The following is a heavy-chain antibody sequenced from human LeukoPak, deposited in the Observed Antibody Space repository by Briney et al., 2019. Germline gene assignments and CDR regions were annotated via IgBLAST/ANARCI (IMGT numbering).Heavy chain of an antibody. Sequence: PGGSLRLSCTASQFTFSNAWMSWVRQAPGKGLEWVGRIKTKTDGGTTDYAAPVTGRFTTSRDDSKNILYLQMNSLRTDDTAVYYCMTDLGFYYFGSGSYRSPLDYWGQGTPVTVSS. CDR1: QFTFSNAW. CDR2: IKTKTDGGTT. J-gene: IGHJ4*02. CDR3: MTDLGFYYFGSGSYRSPLDY. V-gene: IGHV3-15*01. D-gene: IGHD3-10*01.